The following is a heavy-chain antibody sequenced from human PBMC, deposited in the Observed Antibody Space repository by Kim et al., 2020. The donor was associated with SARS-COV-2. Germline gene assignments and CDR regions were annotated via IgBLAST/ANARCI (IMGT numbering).Heavy chain of an antibody. D-gene: IGHD3-3*01. CDR2: IYYSGST. V-gene: IGHV4-31*03. CDR3: ARMAFTDITIFGVVTPRRRFDP. CDR1: GGSISSGGYY. J-gene: IGHJ5*02. Sequence: SETLSLTCTVSGGSISSGGYYWSWIRQHPGKGLEWIGYIYYSGSTYYNPSLKSRVTISVDTSKNQFSLKLSSVTAADTAVYYCARMAFTDITIFGVVTPRRRFDPGGQGTLVTVSS.